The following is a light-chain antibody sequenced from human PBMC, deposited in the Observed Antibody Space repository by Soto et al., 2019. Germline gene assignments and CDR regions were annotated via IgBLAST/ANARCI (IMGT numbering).Light chain of an antibody. Sequence: QSVLTQPPSGSGTPGQRVTISCSGSSSNIGSNYVFWYQHLPGTAPKLLIYRNKQRPSGVPDRFSGSKSGTSASLAISGLRSEDETDYYCAAWDDSLSGVVFGGGTKLTVL. CDR2: RNK. CDR1: SSNIGSNY. CDR3: AAWDDSLSGVV. J-gene: IGLJ2*01. V-gene: IGLV1-47*01.